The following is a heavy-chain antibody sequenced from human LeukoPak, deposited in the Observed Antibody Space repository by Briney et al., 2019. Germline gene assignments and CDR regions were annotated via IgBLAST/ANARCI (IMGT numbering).Heavy chain of an antibody. CDR3: ARVLRYCSGGNCYSGGLGYMDV. D-gene: IGHD2-15*01. Sequence: GGSLRLSCAASGFTFSDYNMRWVRQAPGKGLEWVSSISRSGSTKYYADSVKGRFTISRDNAKNSLFLQMNSLRAEDTAVYYCARVLRYCSGGNCYSGGLGYMDVWGKGTTVTISS. V-gene: IGHV3-11*01. CDR1: GFTFSDYN. J-gene: IGHJ6*03. CDR2: ISRSGSTK.